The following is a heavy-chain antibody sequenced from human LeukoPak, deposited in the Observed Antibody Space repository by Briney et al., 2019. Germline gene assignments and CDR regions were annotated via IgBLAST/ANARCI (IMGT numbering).Heavy chain of an antibody. CDR3: ARSTGRGTGSAPDF. Sequence: ASVKVSCKASGYTFTSYGISWVRQAPGQGLEWMGWINPNSGGTNYAQKFQGRVTMTRDTSISTAYMELSRLRSDDTAVYYCARSTGRGTGSAPDFWGQGTLVTVSS. CDR2: INPNSGGT. V-gene: IGHV1-2*02. D-gene: IGHD1-1*01. J-gene: IGHJ4*02. CDR1: GYTFTSYG.